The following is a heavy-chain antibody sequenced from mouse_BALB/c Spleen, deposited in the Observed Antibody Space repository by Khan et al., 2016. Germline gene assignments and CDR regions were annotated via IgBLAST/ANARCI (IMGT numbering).Heavy chain of an antibody. V-gene: IGHV1-77*01. CDR1: GYTFTDYY. Sequence: QVQLQQSGTELPRPGASVKLSCKASGYTFTDYYLHWVMQRTGQGLEWIGEIFPGSGSTYYNEKFKGKASLTADTSSSTAYMQLSSLTSEDSAVYFRARSYYGYFAMDYWGHGASVTGSS. CDR3: ARSYYGYFAMDY. CDR2: IFPGSGST. J-gene: IGHJ4*01. D-gene: IGHD1-2*01.